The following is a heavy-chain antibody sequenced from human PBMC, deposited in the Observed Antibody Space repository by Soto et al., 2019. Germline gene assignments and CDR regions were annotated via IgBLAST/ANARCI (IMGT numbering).Heavy chain of an antibody. Sequence: GGSLRLSCAASGFTFSSYWMSWVRQAPGKGLEWVANIKQDGSEKYYVDSVKGRFTISRDNAKNSLYLQMNSLRAEDTAVYYCARDRCSGGSCYYYYYGMDVWGQGTTVTVSS. V-gene: IGHV3-7*01. CDR1: GFTFSSYW. CDR2: IKQDGSEK. D-gene: IGHD2-15*01. CDR3: ARDRCSGGSCYYYYYGMDV. J-gene: IGHJ6*02.